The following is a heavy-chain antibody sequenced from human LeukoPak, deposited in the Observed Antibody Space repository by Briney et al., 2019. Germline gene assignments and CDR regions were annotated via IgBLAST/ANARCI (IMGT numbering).Heavy chain of an antibody. Sequence: SGTLSLTCTVSGVSISSSNSYWGWIRQPPGKGLEWIGSIYYSGNTYYNASLKSRVTISVDTSKNQFSLKLSSVTAADTAVYYCARGELVELPARNYYDSSGLALFDYWGQGTLVTVSS. CDR2: IYYSGNT. V-gene: IGHV4-39*07. J-gene: IGHJ4*02. D-gene: IGHD3-22*01. CDR1: GVSISSSNSY. CDR3: ARGELVELPARNYYDSSGLALFDY.